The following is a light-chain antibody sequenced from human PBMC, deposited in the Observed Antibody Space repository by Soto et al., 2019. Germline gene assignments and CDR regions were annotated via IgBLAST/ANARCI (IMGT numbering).Light chain of an antibody. V-gene: IGLV1-40*01. J-gene: IGLJ1*01. CDR1: SSNIGAGYD. CDR3: QSYDRSLSGYV. CDR2: GNS. Sequence: QAVVTQPPSVSGAPGQRVTISCTGSSSNIGAGYDVHWYQQLPGTAPKLLIYGNSNRPSGVPDRFSGSKSGTSASLAITGLQAEDEADYYCQSYDRSLSGYVLGTGTKLTVL.